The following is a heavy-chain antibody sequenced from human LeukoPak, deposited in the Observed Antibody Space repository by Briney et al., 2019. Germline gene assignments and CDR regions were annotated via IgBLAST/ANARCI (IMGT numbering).Heavy chain of an antibody. J-gene: IGHJ4*02. CDR1: EFTFSSYA. CDR3: AKRGDSGSYLYFDN. D-gene: IGHD3-10*01. Sequence: PGGSLRLSCAASEFTFSSYAMHWVRQAPGKGLEWVAVISYDGSNKYYADSVKGRFTISRDNSKNTLYLQMNSLRGDDTAVYYCAKRGDSGSYLYFDNWDQG. CDR2: ISYDGSNK. V-gene: IGHV3-30*18.